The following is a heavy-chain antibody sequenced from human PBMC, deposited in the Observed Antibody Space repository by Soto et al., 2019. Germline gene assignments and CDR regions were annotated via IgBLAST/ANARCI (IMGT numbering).Heavy chain of an antibody. CDR2: IYPGDSDT. J-gene: IGHJ6*02. V-gene: IGHV5-51*01. CDR1: GYSFTSYW. CDR3: ARPYCSGGSCYEYYGMDV. Sequence: PGESLKISCKGSGYSFTSYWIGWVRQMLGKGLEWMGIIYPGDSDTRYSPSFQGQVTISADKSISTAYLQWSSLKASDTAMYYCARPYCSGGSCYEYYGMDVWGQGTTVTVSS. D-gene: IGHD2-15*01.